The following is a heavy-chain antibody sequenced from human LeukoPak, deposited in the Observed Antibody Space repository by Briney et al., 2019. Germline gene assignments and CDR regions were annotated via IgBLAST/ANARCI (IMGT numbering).Heavy chain of an antibody. D-gene: IGHD3-16*01. V-gene: IGHV4-59*01. CDR1: GGSISSYY. J-gene: IGHJ4*02. CDR3: ARSQSPVYRLEFGY. CDR2: ISYSGST. Sequence: SETLSLTCTVSGGSISSYYWSWIRQPPGKGLEWIGYISYSGSTNYNPSLKSRVTISVDTSKNQFSLKLSSVTAADTAVYYCARSQSPVYRLEFGYWGQGTLVTVSS.